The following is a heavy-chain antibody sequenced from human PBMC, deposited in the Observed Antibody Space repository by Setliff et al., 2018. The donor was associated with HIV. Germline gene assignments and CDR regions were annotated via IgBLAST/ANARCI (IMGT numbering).Heavy chain of an antibody. CDR2: INPNSGGT. D-gene: IGHD3-9*01. J-gene: IGHJ3*02. CDR1: GYTFTGYY. V-gene: IGHV1-2*02. CDR3: AKERFTLIGLDSFDI. Sequence: ASVKVSCKASGYTFTGYYMHWVRQAPGQGLEWMGWINPNSGGTNYAQKFQGRVTMTEDTSTDTAYMELSSLTSDDTAVYYCAKERFTLIGLDSFDIWGQGTMVT.